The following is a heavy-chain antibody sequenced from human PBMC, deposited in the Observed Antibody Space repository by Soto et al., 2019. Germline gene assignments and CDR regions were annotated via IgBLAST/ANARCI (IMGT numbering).Heavy chain of an antibody. J-gene: IGHJ4*02. CDR1: GFTVSSNY. CDR3: ARLPAGSYSSDWYYFDY. D-gene: IGHD6-19*01. V-gene: IGHV3-53*01. Sequence: GGSLRLSCAASGFTVSSNYMSWVRQAPGRGLEWVSVIYSGGGTYYTDSVEGRFTISRDNSKNTLYLQMNNLGVEDTAVYYCARLPAGSYSSDWYYFDYWGQGTLVTVSS. CDR2: IYSGGGT.